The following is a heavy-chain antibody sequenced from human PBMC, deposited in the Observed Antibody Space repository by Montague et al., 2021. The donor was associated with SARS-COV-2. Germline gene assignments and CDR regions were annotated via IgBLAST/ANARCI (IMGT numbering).Heavy chain of an antibody. D-gene: IGHD3-16*01. CDR2: INGDGRNK. J-gene: IGHJ4*02. Sequence: SLRLSCAASGFTFWSHWMHWVRQPAGGGLEWVALINGDGRNKGYADFVQGRFSISRDNANNMVYLQLNSLRVEDTALYYCARDGVSIIPLEHWGRGVLVTVSS. CDR1: GFTFWSHW. CDR3: ARDGVSIIPLEH. V-gene: IGHV3-74*01.